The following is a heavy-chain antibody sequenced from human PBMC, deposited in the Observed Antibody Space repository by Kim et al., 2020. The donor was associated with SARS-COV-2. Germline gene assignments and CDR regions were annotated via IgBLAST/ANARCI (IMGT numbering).Heavy chain of an antibody. CDR3: AYDFWSGSHYYYGMDV. CDR1: GYTFTSYG. J-gene: IGHJ6*02. D-gene: IGHD3-3*01. V-gene: IGHV1-18*04. Sequence: ASVKVSCKASGYTFTSYGISWVRQAPGQGLEWMGWISAYNGNTNYAQKLQGRVTMTTDTSTSTAYMELRSLRSDDTAVYYCAYDFWSGSHYYYGMDVWGQGTTVTVSS. CDR2: ISAYNGNT.